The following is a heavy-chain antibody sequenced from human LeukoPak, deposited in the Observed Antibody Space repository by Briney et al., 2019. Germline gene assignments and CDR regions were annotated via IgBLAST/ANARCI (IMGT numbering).Heavy chain of an antibody. CDR2: IYYSGST. Sequence: SETLSLTCTVSGGAINSYYWSWIRQPRGKGLESIGYIYYSGSTNYNPSLKSRVTISVDTSKNQFSLKLSSVTAADTAVYYCARHGSGSYLGYFNYWGQGTLVTVSS. V-gene: IGHV4-59*08. D-gene: IGHD1-26*01. CDR1: GGAINSYY. CDR3: ARHGSGSYLGYFNY. J-gene: IGHJ4*02.